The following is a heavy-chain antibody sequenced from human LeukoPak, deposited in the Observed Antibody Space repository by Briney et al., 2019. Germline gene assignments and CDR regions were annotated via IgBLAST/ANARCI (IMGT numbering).Heavy chain of an antibody. D-gene: IGHD4-23*01. V-gene: IGHV4-39*07. CDR1: GGSISISRHY. Sequence: SETLSLTCTVSGGSISISRHYWAWIRQPPGKGLDWVGTIHYTGTTYYNPSLRSRVSISVDRSTNQFSLRVSPVTAADTAVYYCARYGNSAVYWGQGTLVTVSS. CDR2: IHYTGTT. J-gene: IGHJ4*02. CDR3: ARYGNSAVY.